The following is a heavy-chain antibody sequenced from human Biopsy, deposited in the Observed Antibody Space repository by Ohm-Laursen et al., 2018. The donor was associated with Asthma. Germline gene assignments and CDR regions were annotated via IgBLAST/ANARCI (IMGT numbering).Heavy chain of an antibody. CDR2: ISYDGNHK. CDR3: AKRRGYSGHDNDY. D-gene: IGHD5-12*01. Sequence: SLRLSCAASGFTFSSSAMSWIRQAPGKGLEWVAVISYDGNHKFYEDSVKGRFTISRDNSKNTLYLQMNSLRTEDTAVYYCAKRRGYSGHDNDYWGQGTLVIVSS. J-gene: IGHJ4*02. CDR1: GFTFSSSA. V-gene: IGHV3-30*18.